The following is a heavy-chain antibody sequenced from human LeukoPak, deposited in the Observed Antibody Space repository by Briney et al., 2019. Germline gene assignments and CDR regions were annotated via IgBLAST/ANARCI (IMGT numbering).Heavy chain of an antibody. Sequence: SETLSLTCAGYGGSFSGYYWSWIRQPPGKGLEWIGEINHSGSTNYNPSLKSRVTISVDTSKNQFSLKLSSVTAADTAVYYCAREGRGDLDYWGQGTLVAVSS. J-gene: IGHJ4*02. CDR1: GGSFSGYY. CDR3: AREGRGDLDY. CDR2: INHSGST. V-gene: IGHV4-34*01.